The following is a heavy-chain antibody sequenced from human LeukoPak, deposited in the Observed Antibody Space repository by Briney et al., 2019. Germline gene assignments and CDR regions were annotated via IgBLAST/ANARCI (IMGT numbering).Heavy chain of an antibody. Sequence: SETLSLTCTVSGGSISSGGYSWSWIRQPPGKGLEWIGYIYHSGSTYYNPSLKSRVTISVDRSKNQFSLKLSSVTAADTAVYYCAREAGENWFDPWGQGTLVTVSS. V-gene: IGHV4-30-2*01. D-gene: IGHD3-10*01. J-gene: IGHJ5*02. CDR1: GGSISSGGYS. CDR3: AREAGENWFDP. CDR2: IYHSGST.